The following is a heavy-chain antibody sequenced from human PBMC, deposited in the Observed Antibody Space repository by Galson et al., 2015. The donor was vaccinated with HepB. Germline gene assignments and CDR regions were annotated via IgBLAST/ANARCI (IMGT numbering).Heavy chain of an antibody. CDR1: GFTFTSYA. V-gene: IGHV3-30-3*01. CDR2: ILKDGTTK. D-gene: IGHD3-10*01. CDR3: ATPNVLEYFGDLSSPAY. J-gene: IGHJ4*02. Sequence: SLRLSCAASGFTFTSYAMYWVRQGPGKGLEWVAVILKDGTTKDYTDSVKGRFTISRDNSKNTFYLQMNSLRAEDTAVYYCATPNVLEYFGDLSSPAYWGQGTLVTVSS.